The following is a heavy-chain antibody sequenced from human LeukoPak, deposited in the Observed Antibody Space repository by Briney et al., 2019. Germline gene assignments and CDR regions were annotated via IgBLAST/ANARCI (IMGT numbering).Heavy chain of an antibody. CDR1: GGSISSYY. D-gene: IGHD5-18*01. CDR3: ARGYGTQYYHYYYMDV. J-gene: IGHJ6*03. Sequence: SETLSLTCTVSGGSISSYYWSWIRQPPGKGLEWIGYIYYSGSTNYNPSLKSRVTISVVTSKNQFSLKLNSVTAADTAVYYCARGYGTQYYHYYYMDVWGKGTTVTISS. V-gene: IGHV4-59*08. CDR2: IYYSGST.